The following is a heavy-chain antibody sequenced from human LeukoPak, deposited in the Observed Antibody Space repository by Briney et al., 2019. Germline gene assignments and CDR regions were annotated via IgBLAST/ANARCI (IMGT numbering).Heavy chain of an antibody. CDR3: ARAGHDDGASFDY. J-gene: IGHJ4*02. CDR2: IGTAGDT. V-gene: IGHV3-13*01. CDR1: GFTFSSYD. D-gene: IGHD3-16*01. Sequence: TGGSLRLSCAASGFTFSSYDMHWVGHATGRGLEWVSAIGTAGDTYYPGSVKGRFTISRENAKNSLYLQMNSLRAGDTAVYYCARAGHDDGASFDYWGQGTLVTVSS.